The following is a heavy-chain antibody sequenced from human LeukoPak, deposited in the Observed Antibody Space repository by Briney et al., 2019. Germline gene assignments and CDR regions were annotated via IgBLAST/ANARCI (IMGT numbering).Heavy chain of an antibody. Sequence: SQTLSLTCTVSGGSISSGGYYWSWVRQHPGKGLEWIGYIYYSGSTYYNPSLKSRVTISVDTSKNQFSLKLSSVTAADTAVYYCARVPSSMVRGVIDYWGQGTLVTVSS. CDR3: ARVPSSMVRGVIDY. J-gene: IGHJ4*02. D-gene: IGHD3-10*01. CDR1: GGSISSGGYY. V-gene: IGHV4-31*03. CDR2: IYYSGST.